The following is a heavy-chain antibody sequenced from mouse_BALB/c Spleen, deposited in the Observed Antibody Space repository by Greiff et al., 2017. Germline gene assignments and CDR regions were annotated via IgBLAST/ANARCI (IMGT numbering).Heavy chain of an antibody. D-gene: IGHD2-4*01. Sequence: EVKVEESGGGLVKPGGSLKLSCAASGFTFSSYAMSWVRQSPEKRLEWVAEISSGGSYTYYPDTVTGRFTISRDNAKNTLYLEMSSLRSEDTAMYYCARGYDYYFDYWGQGTTLTVSS. CDR3: ARGYDYYFDY. CDR2: ISSGGSYT. CDR1: GFTFSSYA. J-gene: IGHJ2*01. V-gene: IGHV5-9-4*01.